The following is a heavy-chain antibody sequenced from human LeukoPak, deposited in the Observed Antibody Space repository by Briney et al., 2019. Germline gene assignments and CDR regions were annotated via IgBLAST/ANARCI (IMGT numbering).Heavy chain of an antibody. J-gene: IGHJ4*02. CDR1: GFTFSDYY. D-gene: IGHD5-18*01. CDR3: ARDLYSYGFDY. Sequence: GGSLRLSCAASGFTFSDYYMNWIRQAPGKGLEWVSYISGGGSSMHYADSVKGRFTTSRDNAKNSLYLQMNSLRAEDTAVYYCARDLYSYGFDYWGQGTLVTVSS. V-gene: IGHV3-11*01. CDR2: ISGGGSSM.